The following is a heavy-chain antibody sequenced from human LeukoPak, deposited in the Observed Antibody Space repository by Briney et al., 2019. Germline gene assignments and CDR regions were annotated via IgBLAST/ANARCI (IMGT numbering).Heavy chain of an antibody. CDR1: GFAFSTCG. V-gene: IGHV3-30*02. D-gene: IGHD3-22*01. J-gene: IGHJ4*02. CDR3: VKGTYYYDSSGNSHFGF. Sequence: GGSLRLSCAASGFAFSTCGMHWVRQAPGKGLEWVAVIPYDGSVKLYADSVKGRFTISRDNSKNTLYLQMTSLRAEDTAVYYCVKGTYYYDSSGNSHFGFWGQGTLVTVSS. CDR2: IPYDGSVK.